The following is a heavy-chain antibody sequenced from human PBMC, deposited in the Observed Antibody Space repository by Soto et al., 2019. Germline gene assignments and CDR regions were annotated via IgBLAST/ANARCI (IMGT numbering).Heavy chain of an antibody. CDR3: ATDRHSSSWYSIDAFDI. CDR1: GYTFTSYA. V-gene: IGHV1-3*01. D-gene: IGHD6-13*01. J-gene: IGHJ3*02. CDR2: INAGNGNT. Sequence: QVPLVQSGAEVKKPGASVKVSCKASGYTFTSYAMHWVRQAPGQRLEWMGWINAGNGNTKYSQKFQGRVTIIRDTSAITAYMELSSLRSEDTALYYCATDRHSSSWYSIDAFDIWGQGTMVTVSS.